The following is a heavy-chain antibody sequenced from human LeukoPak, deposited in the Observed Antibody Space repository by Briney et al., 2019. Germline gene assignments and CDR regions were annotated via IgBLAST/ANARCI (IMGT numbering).Heavy chain of an antibody. V-gene: IGHV1-2*04. J-gene: IGHJ4*02. D-gene: IGHD6-19*01. CDR2: INPNSGDT. CDR3: VRGGQWLTLFDY. CDR1: GYTFTGYY. Sequence: ASVKVSCKASGYTFTGYYMHWVRQAPGQGLEWMGWINPNSGDTNYAQKFQGWVTMTRDTSISTAYMELSRLRSDDTAVYYCVRGGQWLTLFDYWGQGTLVTVSS.